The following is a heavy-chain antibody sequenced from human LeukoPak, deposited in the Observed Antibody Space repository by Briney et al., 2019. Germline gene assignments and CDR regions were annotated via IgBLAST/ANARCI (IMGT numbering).Heavy chain of an antibody. V-gene: IGHV1-69*05. Sequence: ASVKVSCKASGGTFSSYAISWVRQAPGQGLEWMGGGIPIFGTANYAHRSHGRVPTTTDESTSTAYMEPRSLRSEDTAVYYCARVPTTYYYDSSGYYNHYWGQGTLVTVSS. CDR3: ARVPTTYYYDSSGYYNHY. CDR2: GIPIFGTA. J-gene: IGHJ4*02. D-gene: IGHD3-22*01. CDR1: GGTFSSYA.